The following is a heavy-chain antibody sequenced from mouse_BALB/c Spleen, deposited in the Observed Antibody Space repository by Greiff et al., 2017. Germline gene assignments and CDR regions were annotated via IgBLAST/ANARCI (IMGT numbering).Heavy chain of an antibody. CDR3: ARVYDYDGGAWFAY. Sequence: VQLQQSGPELVKPGASVKMSCKASGYTFTSYVMHWVKQKPGQGLEWIGYINPYNDGTKYNEKFKGKATLTSDKSSSTAYMELSSLTSEDSAVYYFARVYDYDGGAWFAYWGQGTLVTVSA. CDR1: GYTFTSYV. J-gene: IGHJ3*01. V-gene: IGHV1-14*01. D-gene: IGHD2-4*01. CDR2: INPYNDGT.